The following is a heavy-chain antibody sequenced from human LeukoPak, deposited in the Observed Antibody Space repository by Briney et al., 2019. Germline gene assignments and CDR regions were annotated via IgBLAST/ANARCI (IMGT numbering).Heavy chain of an antibody. D-gene: IGHD3-10*01. CDR1: GGSFSGYY. CDR2: INHSGST. CDR3: ARRTLLWFGELFGRNWFDP. Sequence: SETLSLTCAVYGGSFSGYYWSWIRQPPGKGLEWIGAINHSGSTNYNPSLKSRATISVDTSKNQFSLKLSSVTAADTAVYYCARRTLLWFGELFGRNWFDPWGQGTLVTVSS. J-gene: IGHJ5*02. V-gene: IGHV4-34*01.